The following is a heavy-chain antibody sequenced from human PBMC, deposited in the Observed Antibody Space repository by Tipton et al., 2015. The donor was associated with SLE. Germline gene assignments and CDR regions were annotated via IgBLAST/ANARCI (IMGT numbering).Heavy chain of an antibody. D-gene: IGHD6-13*01. J-gene: IGHJ4*02. CDR3: ASLSTSSWSFFDY. Sequence: TLSLTCTVSGGSINSSNYYWGWIRQPPGMGLEWIGSIYYTGSAYFNPSLKSRFTMSVDTSKNAFSLKLNSVTAADTAVYYCASLSTSSWSFFDYWGQGTLLTVSS. CDR2: IYYTGSA. V-gene: IGHV4-39*02. CDR1: GGSINSSNYY.